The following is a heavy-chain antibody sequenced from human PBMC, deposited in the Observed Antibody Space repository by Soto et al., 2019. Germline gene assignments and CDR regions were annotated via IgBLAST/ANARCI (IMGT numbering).Heavy chain of an antibody. D-gene: IGHD1-1*01. V-gene: IGHV3-21*01. J-gene: IGHJ4*02. CDR3: ASYGTAAAIDY. CDR1: GFTFSSYS. CDR2: ISSSSSYI. Sequence: EVQLVESGGGLVKPGGSLRLSCAASGFTFSSYSMNWVRQAPGKGLEWVSSISSSSSYIYYADSVKGRFTISRDNAKNSLYLQMNSLRAEDTAVYYCASYGTAAAIDYWCQGTLVTVSS.